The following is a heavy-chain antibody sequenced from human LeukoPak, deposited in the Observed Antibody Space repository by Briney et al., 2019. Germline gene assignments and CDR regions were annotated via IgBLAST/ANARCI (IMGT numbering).Heavy chain of an antibody. CDR3: ANYGSGSYRFDP. D-gene: IGHD3-10*01. CDR1: GGSISTAGHY. Sequence: SQTLSLTCTVSGGSISTAGHYWSWIRQHPGRGLEWIGYIYNSGSTYYNPSLKSRVTISVDTSKNQFSLELSSVTAADTAVYYCANYGSGSYRFDPWGQGTLVTVSS. V-gene: IGHV4-31*03. CDR2: IYNSGST. J-gene: IGHJ5*02.